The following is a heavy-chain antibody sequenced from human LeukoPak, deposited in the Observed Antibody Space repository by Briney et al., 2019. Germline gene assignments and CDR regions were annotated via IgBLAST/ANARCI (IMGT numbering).Heavy chain of an antibody. V-gene: IGHV1-46*01. CDR2: INPSGGST. CDR1: GYTFTGYY. Sequence: GAPVKVSCKASGYTFTGYYMHWVRQAPGQGLEWMGIINPSGGSTSYAQKFQGRVTMTRDTSTSTVYMELSSLRSEDTAVYYCARVQFLGWFDPWGQGTLVTVSS. CDR3: ARVQFLGWFDP. J-gene: IGHJ5*02. D-gene: IGHD3-10*01.